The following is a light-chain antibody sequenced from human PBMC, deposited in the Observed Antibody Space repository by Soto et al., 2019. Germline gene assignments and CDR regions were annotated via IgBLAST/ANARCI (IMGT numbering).Light chain of an antibody. CDR1: SSDVGSYNY. CDR2: DVS. J-gene: IGLJ1*01. CDR3: CSYAGSYTYV. V-gene: IGLV2-11*01. Sequence: QSALTQPRSVSGSPGQSVTISCTGTSSDVGSYNYVSWYQQPPGKAPKLMIYDVSKRPSGVPDRFSGSKSDNTASLTISGLQAEDDADYYCCSYAGSYTYVFGTGTKLTVL.